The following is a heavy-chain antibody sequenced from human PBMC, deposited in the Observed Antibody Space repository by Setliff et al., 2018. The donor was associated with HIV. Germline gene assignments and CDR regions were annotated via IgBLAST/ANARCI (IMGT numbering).Heavy chain of an antibody. CDR3: ARGQYGDELFDY. V-gene: IGHV1-8*01. J-gene: IGHJ4*02. Sequence: AASVKVSCKASGYNFTSHDINWVRQAPGQGLEWMGWMNPKSGNTGYARKFQGRVTMTRKTSISTAYMELRSLRSDDTAVYYCARGQYGDELFDYWGQGTLVTVSS. CDR1: GYNFTSHD. D-gene: IGHD4-17*01. CDR2: MNPKSGNT.